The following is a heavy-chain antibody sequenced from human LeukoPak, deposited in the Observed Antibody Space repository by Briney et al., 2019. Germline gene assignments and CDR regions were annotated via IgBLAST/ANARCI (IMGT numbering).Heavy chain of an antibody. Sequence: GGSLRLSCAASGFTFSSYAMTWVRQAPGKGLEWVSAISGSGDSTYYADSVKGRFTTSRDNSKNTLYLQMNSLRAEDTAVYYCARDLAIMDYWGQGTLVTVSS. D-gene: IGHD3-16*01. CDR3: ARDLAIMDY. CDR1: GFTFSSYA. CDR2: ISGSGDST. V-gene: IGHV3-23*01. J-gene: IGHJ4*02.